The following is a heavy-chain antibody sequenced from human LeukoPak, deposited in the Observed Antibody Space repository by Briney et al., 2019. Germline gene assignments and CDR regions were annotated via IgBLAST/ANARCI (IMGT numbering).Heavy chain of an antibody. CDR2: ISAYNGNT. CDR1: GYTFTSYG. D-gene: IGHD2-2*01. J-gene: IGHJ6*02. Sequence: GASVKVSCKASGYTFTSYGISWVRQAPGQGPEWMGWISAYNGNTNYAQELQGRVTMTTDTSTSTAYMELRSLRSDDTAVYYCARGEGYCSSTSCYAPYYYYGMDVWGQGTTVTVSS. V-gene: IGHV1-18*01. CDR3: ARGEGYCSSTSCYAPYYYYGMDV.